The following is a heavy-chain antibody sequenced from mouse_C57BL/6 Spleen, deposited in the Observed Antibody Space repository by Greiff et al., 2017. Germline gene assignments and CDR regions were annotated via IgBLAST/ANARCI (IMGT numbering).Heavy chain of an antibody. CDR3: ASGYDYDGRNAMDY. CDR1: GYTFTSYT. CDR2: INPSSGYT. Sequence: VQLQQSGAELARPGASVKMSCKASGYTFTSYTMHWVKQRPGQGLEWIGYINPSSGYTKYNQKFKDKATLTADKSSSTAYMQLSSLTSEDSAVYYCASGYDYDGRNAMDYWGQGTSVTVSS. J-gene: IGHJ4*01. D-gene: IGHD2-4*01. V-gene: IGHV1-4*01.